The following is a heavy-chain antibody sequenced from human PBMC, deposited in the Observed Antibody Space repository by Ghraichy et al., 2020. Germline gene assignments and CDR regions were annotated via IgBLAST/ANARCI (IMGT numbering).Heavy chain of an antibody. CDR1: GGTFSSYA. V-gene: IGHV1-69*06. CDR2: IIPIFGTA. CDR3: AGSLGGRDGYNRALDY. J-gene: IGHJ4*02. Sequence: SVKVSCKASGGTFSSYAISWVRQAPGQGLEWMGGIIPIFGTANYAQKFQGRVTITADKSTSTAYMELSSLRSEDTAVYYCAGSLGGRDGYNRALDYWGQGTLVTVSS. D-gene: IGHD5-24*01.